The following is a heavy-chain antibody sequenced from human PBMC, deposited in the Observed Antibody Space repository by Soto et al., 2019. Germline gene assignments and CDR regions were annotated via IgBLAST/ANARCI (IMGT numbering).Heavy chain of an antibody. D-gene: IGHD3-10*01. CDR1: GASVNTYS. CDR2: IYTSAST. J-gene: IGHJ6*02. Sequence: SETLSLTCTVSGASVNTYSWTWIRQPAGKGLEWIGRIYTSASTNYSPSLKGRVTLSVDTSNNQVSLKLTSVTAADTAIYYCAKDREEGYNFYYGMDVWGQGATVTVSS. V-gene: IGHV4-4*07. CDR3: AKDREEGYNFYYGMDV.